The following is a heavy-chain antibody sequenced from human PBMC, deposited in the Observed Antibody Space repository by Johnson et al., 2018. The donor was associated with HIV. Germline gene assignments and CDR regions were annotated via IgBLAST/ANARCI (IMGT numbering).Heavy chain of an antibody. CDR3: ARARGWEYAFDL. V-gene: IGHV3-30*04. CDR1: VFTFSNYA. D-gene: IGHD1-26*01. J-gene: IGHJ3*01. CDR2: ISFDGNNK. Sequence: QVQLVESGGGVVQPGRSLRLSCAASVFTFSNYAMHWVRQAPGKGLEWVAVISFDGNNKYYADSVKGRLTISRDNSKNSQFLQMNSLRAEDTAVYYCARARGWEYAFDLWGQGTMVTVSS.